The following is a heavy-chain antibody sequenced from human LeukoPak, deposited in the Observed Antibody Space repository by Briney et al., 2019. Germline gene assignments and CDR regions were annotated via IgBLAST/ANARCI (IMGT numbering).Heavy chain of an antibody. V-gene: IGHV3-30*04. Sequence: GRSLRLSCAASGFTFSRHATHWVRQAPGKGLEWVAVISYDGSKKYYADSVKGRFTISRDNSKNTLYLQMNSLRAEDTAVYYCAKDNRYYYDSSGYISDAFDLWGQGTMVTVSS. CDR3: AKDNRYYYDSSGYISDAFDL. D-gene: IGHD3-22*01. CDR2: ISYDGSKK. CDR1: GFTFSRHA. J-gene: IGHJ3*01.